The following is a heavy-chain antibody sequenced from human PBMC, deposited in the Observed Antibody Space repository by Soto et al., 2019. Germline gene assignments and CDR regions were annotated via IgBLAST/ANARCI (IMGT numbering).Heavy chain of an antibody. V-gene: IGHV3-7*01. CDR1: GFTFSSYW. Sequence: GGSLRLSCAASGFTFSSYWMSWVRQAPGKGLEWVANIKQDGSEKYYVDSVKGRFTISRDNAKNSLYLQMNSLRAEDTAVYYCARIYDFWSGLYDAFDIWGQGTMVTVSS. J-gene: IGHJ3*02. CDR3: ARIYDFWSGLYDAFDI. CDR2: IKQDGSEK. D-gene: IGHD3-3*01.